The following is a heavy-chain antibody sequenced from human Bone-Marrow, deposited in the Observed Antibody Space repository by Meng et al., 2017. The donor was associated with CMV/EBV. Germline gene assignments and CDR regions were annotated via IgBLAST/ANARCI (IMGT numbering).Heavy chain of an antibody. Sequence: ASVKVSCKASGYTFTSYGISWVRQAPGQGLEWMGWISAYNGNTNYAQKLQGRVTMTTDKSTSTAYMELRSLRSDDTAVYYCAREYSQYATGTLYYYYYGMDVWGQGTTVTVSS. CDR3: AREYSQYATGTLYYYYYGMDV. J-gene: IGHJ6*02. CDR2: ISAYNGNT. D-gene: IGHD2-21*01. CDR1: GYTFTSYG. V-gene: IGHV1-18*01.